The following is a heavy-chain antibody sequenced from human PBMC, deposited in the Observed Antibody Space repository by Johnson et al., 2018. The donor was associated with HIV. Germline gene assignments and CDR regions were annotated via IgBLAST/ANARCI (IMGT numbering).Heavy chain of an antibody. Sequence: VQVLESGGGLVEPGGSLRLSCATSGFTFSSHWIHWVRQAPGKGLLWVSRIKGDGSSTNYANSVRGRFTISRDNAKNTLYLQMNSLRAEDTAVYYCARDSTPWGDDYVDYAFDIWGQGTVVTVSS. CDR2: IKGDGSST. CDR1: GFTFSSHW. CDR3: ARDSTPWGDDYVDYAFDI. V-gene: IGHV3-74*01. D-gene: IGHD4-17*01. J-gene: IGHJ3*02.